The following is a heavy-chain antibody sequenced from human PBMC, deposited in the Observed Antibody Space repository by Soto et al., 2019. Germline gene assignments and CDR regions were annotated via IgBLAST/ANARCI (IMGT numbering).Heavy chain of an antibody. D-gene: IGHD3-3*01. CDR2: ISGRGGTT. Sequence: PGGSLRLSCAASGFTFSNFAMNWVRQAPGKGLEWVSGISGRGGTTYYADSVQGRFTISRDNSKNTLYLQMNSLRAEDTAVYYCAKSPIFGVVIMNWFDPWGQGTLVTVSS. CDR1: GFTFSNFA. V-gene: IGHV3-23*01. CDR3: AKSPIFGVVIMNWFDP. J-gene: IGHJ5*02.